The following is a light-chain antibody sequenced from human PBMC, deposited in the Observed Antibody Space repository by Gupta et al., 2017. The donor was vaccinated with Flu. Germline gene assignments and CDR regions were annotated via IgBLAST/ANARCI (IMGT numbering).Light chain of an antibody. CDR1: SSDVGGYNY. J-gene: IGLJ3*02. CDR2: DVT. Sequence: QSALTQPRSVPASPGQSVTISCTGTSSDVGGYNYVSWYQQHPGKAPKVMIYDVTKRPSGVPDRVSGSKSGNTASLTISGLQAEDESDYYCCSYAGSYTWVFGGGTKLAVL. CDR3: CSYAGSYTWV. V-gene: IGLV2-11*01.